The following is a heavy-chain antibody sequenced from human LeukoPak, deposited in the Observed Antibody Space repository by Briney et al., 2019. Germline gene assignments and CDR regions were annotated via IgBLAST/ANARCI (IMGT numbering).Heavy chain of an antibody. CDR2: IRYDGSNK. V-gene: IGHV3-30*02. D-gene: IGHD3-3*01. J-gene: IGHJ4*02. CDR3: AKDISDPLPYYDFWSGHDY. CDR1: GFTFSSYG. Sequence: GGSLRLSCAASGFTFSSYGMHWVRQAPGKGLEWVAFIRYDGSNKYYADSVKGRLTISRDNSKNTLYLQMNSLRAEDTAVYYCAKDISDPLPYYDFWSGHDYWGQGTLVTVSS.